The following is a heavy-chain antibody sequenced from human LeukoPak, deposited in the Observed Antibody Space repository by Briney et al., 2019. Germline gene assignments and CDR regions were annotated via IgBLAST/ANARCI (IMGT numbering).Heavy chain of an antibody. CDR1: GFTFRDYA. V-gene: IGHV3-23*01. CDR2: ISGSGGST. J-gene: IGHJ4*02. CDR3: AKDRSWGVVVTSNPQFDY. Sequence: GGSLGLSCAASGFTFRDYAMSWVRHAPGKGPEWVAVISGSGGSTDYADSVKGRFTISRDNSKTTLYLQMNSLRVEDTAVYYCAKDRSWGVVVTSNPQFDYWGQGTLVTVSS. D-gene: IGHD2-21*02.